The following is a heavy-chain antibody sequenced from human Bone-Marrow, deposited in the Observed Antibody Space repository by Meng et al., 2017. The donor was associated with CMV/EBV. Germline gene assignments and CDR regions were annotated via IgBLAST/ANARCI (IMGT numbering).Heavy chain of an antibody. CDR1: GYTFTTYW. Sequence: GESLKISCQASGYTFTTYWIGWVRQMPGKGLEWMGIIYPGDSDTRYSPSFQGQVTISADKSISTAYLQWSSLKASDSAMYYCVRPGYNGSGSSLSLDVWGQGTTVTVSS. CDR2: IYPGDSDT. CDR3: VRPGYNGSGSSLSLDV. V-gene: IGHV5-51*01. D-gene: IGHD3-10*01. J-gene: IGHJ6*02.